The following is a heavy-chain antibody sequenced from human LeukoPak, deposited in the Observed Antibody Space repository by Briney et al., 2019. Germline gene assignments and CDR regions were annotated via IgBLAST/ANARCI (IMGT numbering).Heavy chain of an antibody. Sequence: SETLSLTCTVSGVSINSHLWNWIRQSPGKGLEWIGYIYYSGVSNYDPSLKSRATISVDTSKSQFSLNLNSVTAADTAVYFCAKDRGWLQFDYWGQGILVTVSS. CDR1: GVSINSHL. V-gene: IGHV4-59*11. D-gene: IGHD5-24*01. CDR3: AKDRGWLQFDY. CDR2: IYYSGVS. J-gene: IGHJ4*02.